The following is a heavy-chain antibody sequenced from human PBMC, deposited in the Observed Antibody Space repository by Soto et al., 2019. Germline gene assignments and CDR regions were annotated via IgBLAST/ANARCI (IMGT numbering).Heavy chain of an antibody. CDR1: GDSIGSGNKY. Sequence: QVQLRESGPGLVMPSQTLSLTCTVSGDSIGSGNKYWSWIRQAPGKGLEWIGYIFSSGTTYYNLSLKSRLTMSLDTSQNQFSLKLNSVTAADTAVYFCARVPSPFDFYYAMDVWGQGTTVTVSS. CDR2: IFSSGTT. D-gene: IGHD3-16*01. J-gene: IGHJ6*02. CDR3: ARVPSPFDFYYAMDV. V-gene: IGHV4-30-4*01.